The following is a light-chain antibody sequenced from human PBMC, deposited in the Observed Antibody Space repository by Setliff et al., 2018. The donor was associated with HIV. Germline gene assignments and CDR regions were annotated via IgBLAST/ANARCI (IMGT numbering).Light chain of an antibody. J-gene: IGLJ2*01. CDR1: SSDVGDYNY. CDR2: EVN. CDR3: CSYTDTTNFVI. V-gene: IGLV2-14*01. Sequence: QSALAQPASVSGSPGQSITISCTGTSSDVGDYNYVSWYQQHPGKAPKLMIYEVNNRPSGVSNRFSGSKSGNTASLTISGLQAEGEADYYCCSYTDTTNFVIFGGGTKVTVL.